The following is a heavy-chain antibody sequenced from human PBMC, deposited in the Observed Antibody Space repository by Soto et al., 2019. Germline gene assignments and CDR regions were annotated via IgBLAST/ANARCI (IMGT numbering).Heavy chain of an antibody. V-gene: IGHV3-30*03. J-gene: IGHJ5*01. CDR3: ARWVGGSMSDNSGKYDS. Sequence: QVQLVESGGGVVQPGGSLRLTCAASGFTFSSNGMHWVRQAPGKGLEWVALVAYDGSKTYYGDSVRGRFTISRDNSENTQYLQMNSLRAEDTAVYYCARWVGGSMSDNSGKYDSWGQGTLVTVSS. CDR1: GFTFSSNG. D-gene: IGHD3-22*01. CDR2: VAYDGSKT.